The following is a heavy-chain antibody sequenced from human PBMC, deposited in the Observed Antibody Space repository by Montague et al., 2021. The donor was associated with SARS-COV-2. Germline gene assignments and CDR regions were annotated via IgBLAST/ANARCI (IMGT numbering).Heavy chain of an antibody. Sequence: SETLSLTCTVSGGSISSYYWSWIRQPPGKGLEWIGYIYYSGSTNYNPSLKSRVTISVDTSKNQFSLKLSSVTAADTAVYYCARDLGDYWGQGILVTVSS. V-gene: IGHV4-59*13. CDR2: IYYSGST. CDR3: ARDLGDY. J-gene: IGHJ4*02. CDR1: GGSISSYY.